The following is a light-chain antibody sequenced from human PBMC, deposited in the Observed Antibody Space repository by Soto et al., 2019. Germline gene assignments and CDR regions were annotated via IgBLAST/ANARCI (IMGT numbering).Light chain of an antibody. CDR1: SSDVGGYDY. CDR3: SSYTGGNPSYV. CDR2: EVT. Sequence: QSALTQPPSASGSPGQSVTISCTGTSSDVGGYDYVSWYQQHPGKAPKLMIYEVTIRPSGVPDRFSGSKSGNTASLTVSGLQAEDEADYYCSSYTGGNPSYVFXTGTKVTVL. V-gene: IGLV2-8*01. J-gene: IGLJ1*01.